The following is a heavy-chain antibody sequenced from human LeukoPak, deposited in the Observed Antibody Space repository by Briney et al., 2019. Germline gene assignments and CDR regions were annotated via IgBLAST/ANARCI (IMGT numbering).Heavy chain of an antibody. V-gene: IGHV3-7*01. CDR2: INQGGSEK. CDR1: GFTFSSYW. D-gene: IGHD5-12*01. Sequence: PGGSLRLSCAASGFTFSSYWMSWVRQAPEKGLEWVANINQGGSEKYYVDSVKGRFTISRDNAKHSLYLQMNSLRAEDTAVYYSARDLVDIVATCWGQGTLVTVSS. J-gene: IGHJ4*02. CDR3: ARDLVDIVATC.